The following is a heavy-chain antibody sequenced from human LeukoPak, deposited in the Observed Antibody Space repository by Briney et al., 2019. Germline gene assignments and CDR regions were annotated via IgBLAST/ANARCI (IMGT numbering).Heavy chain of an antibody. CDR1: GGTFSSYA. V-gene: IGHV1-2*02. CDR3: ARANWAYYDFWSGPTVDY. J-gene: IGHJ4*02. CDR2: INPNSGGT. Sequence: GASVKVSCKASGGTFSSYAISWVRQAPGQGLEWMGWINPNSGGTNYAQKFQGRVTMTRYTSISTAYMELSRLRSDDTAVYYCARANWAYYDFWSGPTVDYWGQGTLVTVSS. D-gene: IGHD3-3*01.